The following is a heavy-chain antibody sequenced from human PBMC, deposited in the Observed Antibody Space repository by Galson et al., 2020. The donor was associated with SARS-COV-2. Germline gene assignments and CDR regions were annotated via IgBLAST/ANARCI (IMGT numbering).Heavy chain of an antibody. CDR3: ASLHGDKWLRPSSAFDH. Sequence: ASVKVSCKASGYTFTEYYIHWVRQATGQGLEWMGRINPNTDATNYAQKFQGRVTMTRDRSITTAYMELTRLTSDDTAVYFCASLHGDKWLRPSSAFDHWGQGTLVTVSS. D-gene: IGHD5-12*01. J-gene: IGHJ4*02. CDR1: GYTFTEYY. CDR2: INPNTDAT. V-gene: IGHV1-2*06.